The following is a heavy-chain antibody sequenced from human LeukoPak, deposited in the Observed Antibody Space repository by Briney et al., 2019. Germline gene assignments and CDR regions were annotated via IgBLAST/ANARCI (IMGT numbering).Heavy chain of an antibody. J-gene: IGHJ4*02. CDR1: GYSFTSYW. Sequence: GKSLKISCKGSGYSFTSYWIGWVRQMPGKGLEWMGIIYPHDSDTRYSPSFQGQVTISVDKSINTAYLQWSSLKASDTAMYYCARPRVAATPYYFDNWGQGTLVTVSP. CDR3: ARPRVAATPYYFDN. V-gene: IGHV5-51*01. CDR2: IYPHDSDT. D-gene: IGHD2-15*01.